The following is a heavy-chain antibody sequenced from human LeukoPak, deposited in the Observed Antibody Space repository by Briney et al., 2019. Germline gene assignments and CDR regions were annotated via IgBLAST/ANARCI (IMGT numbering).Heavy chain of an antibody. V-gene: IGHV3-66*01. J-gene: IGHJ4*02. CDR3: VYCSSGNCYSAVRGWKY. Sequence: PGGSLRLSCAASGFTVSSNYMSWVRQAPGKGLEWVSVIYSGGSTYYADSVKGRFTISRDNSKNTLFLEMNSLRAEDSAVYYCVYCSSGNCYSAVRGWKYWGQGTLVTVSS. CDR1: GFTVSSNY. CDR2: IYSGGST. D-gene: IGHD2-15*01.